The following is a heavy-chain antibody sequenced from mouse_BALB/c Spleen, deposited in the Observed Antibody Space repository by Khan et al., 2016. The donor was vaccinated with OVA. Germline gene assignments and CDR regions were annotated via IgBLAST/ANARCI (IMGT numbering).Heavy chain of an antibody. CDR2: IDPSDSYT. J-gene: IGHJ3*01. Sequence: QVQLQQPGAELVKPGASVKLSCKASGYPLTSYWLHWVKQKPGQGLEWIGEIDPSDSYTNYNQTFKGKATLTVEKSSSTTYMQLSSLTSEDSAVYYCASSFHYGSSTCFPYWRQGTLVTVSA. V-gene: IGHV1-69*02. D-gene: IGHD1-1*01. CDR1: GYPLTSYW. CDR3: ASSFHYGSSTCFPY.